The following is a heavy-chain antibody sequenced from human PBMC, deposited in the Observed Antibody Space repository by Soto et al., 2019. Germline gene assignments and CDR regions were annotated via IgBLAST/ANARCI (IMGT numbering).Heavy chain of an antibody. D-gene: IGHD5-18*01. Sequence: QVQLQQWGAGLLKPSETLSLTCAVYGGSFSGYYWSWLRQPPGKGLEWIGEINHSGSTNYNPSLESRVTISVYTSKNQFSLKLSSVTAAGTAVYYCARIRRAWIQLWSYFDYLGQGTLVTVAS. J-gene: IGHJ4*02. CDR3: ARIRRAWIQLWSYFDY. CDR2: INHSGST. V-gene: IGHV4-34*01. CDR1: GGSFSGYY.